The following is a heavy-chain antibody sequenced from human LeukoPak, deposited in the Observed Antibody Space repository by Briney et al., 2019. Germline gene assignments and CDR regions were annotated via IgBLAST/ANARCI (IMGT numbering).Heavy chain of an antibody. CDR1: GYTFTDYY. J-gene: IGHJ3*02. Sequence: ATAKISCKVSGYTFTDYYMHWVQQAPGKGLEWMGLVDPEDGETIYAEKFQGRVTVTADTSTDTAYMELSSLRSEDTAVYYCATYYDYVWGTSKPAFDIWGQGTMVTVSS. CDR2: VDPEDGET. D-gene: IGHD3-16*01. CDR3: ATYYDYVWGTSKPAFDI. V-gene: IGHV1-69-2*01.